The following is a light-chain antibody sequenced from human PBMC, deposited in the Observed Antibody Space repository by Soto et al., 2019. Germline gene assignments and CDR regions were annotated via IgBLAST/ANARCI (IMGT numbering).Light chain of an antibody. CDR2: GAS. Sequence: IMMTQSPAPPSVSPGERGTLPRRASQNIGSNLAWYQQKFGQAPRLLIYGASTRVTGIPSRFSGSGSGTEFTLTISSLQPDDFATYYCQHYNSYSEAFGQGTKVDI. CDR1: QNIGSN. V-gene: IGKV3-15*01. J-gene: IGKJ1*01. CDR3: QHYNSYSEA.